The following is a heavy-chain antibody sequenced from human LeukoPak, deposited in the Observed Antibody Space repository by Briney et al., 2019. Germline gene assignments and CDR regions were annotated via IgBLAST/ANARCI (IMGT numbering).Heavy chain of an antibody. D-gene: IGHD6-19*01. J-gene: IGHJ3*02. CDR1: GGSFSGYY. CDR3: ARDPPSGPRAVAGTNDAFDI. V-gene: IGHV4-34*01. Sequence: SETLSLTCAVYGGSFSGYYWSWIRQPPGKGLEWIGEINHSGSTNYNPSLKSRVTISVDTSKNQFSLKLSSVTAADTAVYYCARDPPSGPRAVAGTNDAFDIWGQGTMVTVSS. CDR2: INHSGST.